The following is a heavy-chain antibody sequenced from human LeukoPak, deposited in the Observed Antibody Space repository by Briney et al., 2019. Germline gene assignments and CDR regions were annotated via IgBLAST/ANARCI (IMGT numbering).Heavy chain of an antibody. V-gene: IGHV3-33*01. CDR2: IWYDGSNK. J-gene: IGHJ5*02. Sequence: GGSLRLSCAASGFTFSSYGMHWVRQAPAKGLERVAVIWYDGSNKYYADSVKGRFTISRDNSKNTLYLPMNSLRAEDTAVYYSARARPEDYSNFEHNWFDPWGQGTLVTVSS. CDR3: ARARPEDYSNFEHNWFDP. CDR1: GFTFSSYG. D-gene: IGHD4-11*01.